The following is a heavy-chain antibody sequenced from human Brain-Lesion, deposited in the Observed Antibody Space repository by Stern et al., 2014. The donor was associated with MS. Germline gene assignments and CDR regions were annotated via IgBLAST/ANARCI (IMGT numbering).Heavy chain of an antibody. CDR2: INKSGRI. D-gene: IGHD2-21*01. Sequence: QVQLQQWGAGLLKPSETLSLTCGVYGGSFSGYYWTWIRQPPGKGLEWIGEINKSGRINFNPSLGSRVTMSVDTSKHQLSLRLSSATAADTAVYYCARDVGGAFDYWGQGTLVTVSS. J-gene: IGHJ4*02. CDR1: GGSFSGYY. V-gene: IGHV4-34*01. CDR3: ARDVGGAFDY.